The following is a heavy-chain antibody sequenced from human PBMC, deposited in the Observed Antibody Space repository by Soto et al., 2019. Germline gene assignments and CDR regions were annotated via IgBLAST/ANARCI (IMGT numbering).Heavy chain of an antibody. CDR2: IYYSGST. CDR1: GGSISSRSFY. D-gene: IGHD2-2*01. Sequence: QLQLQESGPGLVKPSETLSLTCTVSGGSISSRSFYWGWIRQPPGMGLEWIGRIYYSGSTDYDPSFKSRHSLSVNSSKNQFSLRLSSVTAEDPAVYYCASRSSYCRHTTCYEDYFDYWGQGILVTVSS. V-gene: IGHV4-39*01. J-gene: IGHJ4*02. CDR3: ASRSSYCRHTTCYEDYFDY.